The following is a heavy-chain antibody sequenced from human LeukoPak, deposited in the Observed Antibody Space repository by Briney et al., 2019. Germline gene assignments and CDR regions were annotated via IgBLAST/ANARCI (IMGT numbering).Heavy chain of an antibody. J-gene: IGHJ4*02. V-gene: IGHV4-34*01. D-gene: IGHD5-12*01. CDR3: ARERGYDPYYFDY. CDR1: GGSFSGYY. Sequence: SETLSLTCAVYGGSFSGYYWSWIRQPPGKGLEWIGEINHSGSTNYNLSLKSRVTISVDRSKNQFSLKLSSVTAADTAVYYCARERGYDPYYFDYWGQGTLVTVSS. CDR2: INHSGST.